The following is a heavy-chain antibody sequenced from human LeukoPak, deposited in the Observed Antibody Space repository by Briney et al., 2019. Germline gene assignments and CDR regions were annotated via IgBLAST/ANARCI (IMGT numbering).Heavy chain of an antibody. D-gene: IGHD3-3*01. V-gene: IGHV4-39*01. J-gene: IGHJ4*02. CDR1: GGSISSSSYY. CDR3: AGAKYYDFWSGYFGS. Sequence: SETLSLTCTVSGGSISSSSYYWGCIRQPPGKGLEWIGTMFYSGSTYYNPSLKSRVTISLDTSKNQFSLKLGSVTAADTAVYYCAGAKYYDFWSGYFGSWGQGTLVTVSS. CDR2: MFYSGST.